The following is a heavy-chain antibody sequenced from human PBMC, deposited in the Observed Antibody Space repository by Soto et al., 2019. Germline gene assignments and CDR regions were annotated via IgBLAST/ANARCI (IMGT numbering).Heavy chain of an antibody. CDR3: RRPLFPIIGYYFHFDY. V-gene: IGHV3-30-3*01. CDR2: ISHDGSNK. Sequence: QVQLVESGGGVVQPGRSLRLSCAASGFTFSSYAMHWVRQAPGKGLEWVAVISHDGSNKYYADSVKGRFTISRDNSKNTLSLQMNSLTAEDTAVCHSRRPLFPIIGYYFHFDYWGQGTLVTVSS. J-gene: IGHJ4*02. CDR1: GFTFSSYA. D-gene: IGHD3-22*01.